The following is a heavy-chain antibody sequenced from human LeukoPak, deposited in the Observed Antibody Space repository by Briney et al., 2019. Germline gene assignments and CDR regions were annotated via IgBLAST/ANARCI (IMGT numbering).Heavy chain of an antibody. J-gene: IGHJ3*02. CDR1: GGSISSYY. CDR3: ARDPPLDAFDI. Sequence: SETLSLTCTVSGGSISSYYWSWIRQPPGKGLEWIGYIHYSGSTNYNPSLKSRVTISVDTSKNQFSLKLSSVTAADTAVYYCARDPPLDAFDIWGQGTMVTVSS. CDR2: IHYSGST. V-gene: IGHV4-59*01.